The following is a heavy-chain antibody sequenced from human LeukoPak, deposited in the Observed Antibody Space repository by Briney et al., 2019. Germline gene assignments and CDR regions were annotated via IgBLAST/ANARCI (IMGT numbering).Heavy chain of an antibody. D-gene: IGHD3-22*01. Sequence: GRSLRLSCAASGFTFDDYAMHWVRQAPGKGLEWVSDISWNSGSIGYADSVKGRFTISRDNAKNSLYLQMNSLRAEDTALYYCAIAATYYYDSSGRFDYWGQGTLVTVSS. CDR3: AIAATYYYDSSGRFDY. CDR2: ISWNSGSI. V-gene: IGHV3-9*01. CDR1: GFTFDDYA. J-gene: IGHJ4*02.